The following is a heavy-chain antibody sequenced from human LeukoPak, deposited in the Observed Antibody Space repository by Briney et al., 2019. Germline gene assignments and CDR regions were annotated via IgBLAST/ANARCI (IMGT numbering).Heavy chain of an antibody. D-gene: IGHD3-22*01. J-gene: IGHJ4*02. CDR3: ARETYDYDSSGYYYYFDS. V-gene: IGHV3-53*01. Sequence: GGSLRLSCAAFGFTVSDNYMSWVRQAPGKGLEWVSVIYSGGSTYYADSVKGRFTISRDHSKNTLYLQMNSLRAEDTAVYYCARETYDYDSSGYYYYFDSWGQGTLVTVSS. CDR1: GFTVSDNY. CDR2: IYSGGST.